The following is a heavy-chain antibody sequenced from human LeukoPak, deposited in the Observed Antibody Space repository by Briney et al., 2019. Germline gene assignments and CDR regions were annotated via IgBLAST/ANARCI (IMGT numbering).Heavy chain of an antibody. D-gene: IGHD4-23*01. Sequence: GGSLRLFCAASGFTFSDYYMSWIRQAPGKGLEWVSYISSSSSTIYYADSVKGRFTISRDNAKNSLYLQMNSLRAEDTAVYYCARDGATVVSPLDYWGQGTLVTVSS. CDR1: GFTFSDYY. CDR3: ARDGATVVSPLDY. V-gene: IGHV3-11*04. J-gene: IGHJ4*02. CDR2: ISSSSSTI.